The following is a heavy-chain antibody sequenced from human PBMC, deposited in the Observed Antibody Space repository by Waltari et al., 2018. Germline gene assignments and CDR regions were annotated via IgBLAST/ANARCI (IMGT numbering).Heavy chain of an antibody. CDR1: TFTFSSNC. D-gene: IGHD3-10*01. J-gene: IGHJ4*02. Sequence: EVQLVESGGGLVQPGGSLRLSCAASTFTFSSNCMNWVRQAPGKGLDWVANIKEDGSEKYYADSVKGRFTISRDNAKKSLYLQMNSLRAEDTAIYYCARGSGSHCFISDYWGQGTLVTVSS. V-gene: IGHV3-7*04. CDR3: ARGSGSHCFISDY. CDR2: IKEDGSEK.